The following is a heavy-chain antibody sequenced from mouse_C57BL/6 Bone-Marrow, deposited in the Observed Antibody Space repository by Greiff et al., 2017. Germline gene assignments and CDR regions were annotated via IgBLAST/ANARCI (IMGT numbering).Heavy chain of an antibody. CDR3: ARGGTTVVGDDYFDY. J-gene: IGHJ2*01. D-gene: IGHD1-1*01. CDR2: IDPSDSYT. CDR1: GYTFTSYW. Sequence: QVQLQQPGAELVKPGASVKLSCKASGYTFTSYWMQWVKQRPGQGLEWIGEIDPSDSYTNYNQKFKGKATLTVDTSSSTAYMQLSSLTSEDSAVYYCARGGTTVVGDDYFDYWGEGTTLAVSS. V-gene: IGHV1-50*01.